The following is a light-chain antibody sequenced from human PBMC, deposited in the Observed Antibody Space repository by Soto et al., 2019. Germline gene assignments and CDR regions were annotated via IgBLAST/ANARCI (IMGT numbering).Light chain of an antibody. J-gene: IGLJ2*01. CDR3: AYCDAILV. V-gene: IGLV1-47*01. CDR2: RND. CDR1: SSNIGSNS. Sequence: QSVLTQPPSASGTPGQRVTISCSGSSSNIGSNSVYWYQQLPGTAPKLLIFRNDQRPSGVPDRFSASRSGTSASLAISGLRSYDDTASSCAYCDAILVFRGGTNL.